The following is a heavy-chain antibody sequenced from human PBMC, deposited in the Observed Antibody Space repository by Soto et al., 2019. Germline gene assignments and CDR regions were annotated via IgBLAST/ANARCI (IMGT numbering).Heavy chain of an antibody. D-gene: IGHD6-13*01. CDR1: GFTFSSYS. CDR2: ISSSSSTI. Sequence: GGSLRLSCAASGFTFSSYSMNWVRQAPGKGLEWVSYISSSSSTIYYADSVKGPFTISRDNAKNSLYLQMNSLRDEDTAVYYCARAQEPGIAAAEPGAFDYWGQGTLVTVSS. CDR3: ARAQEPGIAAAEPGAFDY. V-gene: IGHV3-48*02. J-gene: IGHJ4*02.